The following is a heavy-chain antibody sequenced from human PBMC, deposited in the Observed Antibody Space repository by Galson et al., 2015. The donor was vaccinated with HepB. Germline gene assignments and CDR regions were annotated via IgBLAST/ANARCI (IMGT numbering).Heavy chain of an antibody. CDR2: ISAYNGDT. CDR3: AGVKWNDVGGPFDY. CDR1: GYTFTTYG. J-gene: IGHJ4*02. D-gene: IGHD1-20*01. V-gene: IGHV1-18*04. Sequence: SVKVSCKASGYTFTTYGISWVRQAPGQGLEWMGWISAYNGDTKYAQNLQGRVTMTTDTSTSTAYMELRSLRSDDTAMYYCAGVKWNDVGGPFDYWGQGTLVTVSS.